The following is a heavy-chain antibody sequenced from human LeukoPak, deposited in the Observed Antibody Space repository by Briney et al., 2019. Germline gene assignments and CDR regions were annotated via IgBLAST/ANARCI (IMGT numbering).Heavy chain of an antibody. Sequence: PSETLSLTCAVSGGSISSSNWWSWVRQPPGKGLEWIGEIYHSGSTNYNPSLRSRVTISVDTSTNQFSLKLSSVTAADTAVYYCARGSLYYDFWSGYSRASDYYYYMDVWGKGTTVTVSS. V-gene: IGHV4-4*02. J-gene: IGHJ6*03. CDR2: IYHSGST. CDR1: GGSISSSNW. CDR3: ARGSLYYDFWSGYSRASDYYYYMDV. D-gene: IGHD3-3*01.